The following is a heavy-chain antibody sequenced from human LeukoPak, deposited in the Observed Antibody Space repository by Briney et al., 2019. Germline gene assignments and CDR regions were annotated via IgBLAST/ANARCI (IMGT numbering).Heavy chain of an antibody. V-gene: IGHV1-46*01. J-gene: IGHJ3*02. Sequence: ASVKVSCKASGYTFTSYYMHWVRQAPGQGLEWMGVINPSGGGTNYAHKFQGRVTMTRDTSTSTVYMELSSLRPEDTPVYYCASRLHYYDSSGFPRNDAFDIWGQGTMVTVSS. CDR2: INPSGGGT. CDR3: ASRLHYYDSSGFPRNDAFDI. D-gene: IGHD3-22*01. CDR1: GYTFTSYY.